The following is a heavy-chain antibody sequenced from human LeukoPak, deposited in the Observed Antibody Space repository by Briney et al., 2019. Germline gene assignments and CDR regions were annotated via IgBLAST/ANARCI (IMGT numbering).Heavy chain of an antibody. V-gene: IGHV3-74*01. CDR1: GFPFSSYW. CDR3: ASDSPYYGMDV. CDR2: INSDGSAT. J-gene: IGHJ6*02. Sequence: GGSLRLSCAASGFPFSSYWMHCVRQVPGKGLLWVSRINSDGSATIYADSVRGRFTISRDNAKNTLYLQMSGLRVEDTAVYHCASDSPYYGMDVWGQGTTVTVSS.